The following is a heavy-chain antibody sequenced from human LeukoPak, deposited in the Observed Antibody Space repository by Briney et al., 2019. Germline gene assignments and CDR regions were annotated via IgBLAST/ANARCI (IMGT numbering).Heavy chain of an antibody. D-gene: IGHD3-16*02. V-gene: IGHV1-8*01. Sequence: GASVKVSCKASGYTFTSYDINWVRQATGQGLEWMGWMNPNSGNTGCAQKFQGRVTMTRNTSISTAYMELSSLRSEDTAVYYCARGYSGYFTFGGVIAEFDYWGQGTLVTVSS. CDR2: MNPNSGNT. CDR1: GYTFTSYD. J-gene: IGHJ4*02. CDR3: ARGYSGYFTFGGVIAEFDY.